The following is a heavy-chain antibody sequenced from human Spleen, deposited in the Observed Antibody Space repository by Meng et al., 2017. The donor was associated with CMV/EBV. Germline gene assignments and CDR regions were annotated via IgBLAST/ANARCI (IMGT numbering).Heavy chain of an antibody. Sequence: LSLTCAASGFTFSSYAMHWVRQAPGKGLEWVAVISYDGSNKYYADSVKGRFTISRDNSKNTLYLQMNSLRAEDTAVYYCARVGDCTDGVCYRYFDLWGRGTLVTVSS. V-gene: IGHV3-30-3*01. J-gene: IGHJ2*01. CDR1: GFTFSSYA. CDR3: ARVGDCTDGVCYRYFDL. CDR2: ISYDGSNK. D-gene: IGHD2-8*01.